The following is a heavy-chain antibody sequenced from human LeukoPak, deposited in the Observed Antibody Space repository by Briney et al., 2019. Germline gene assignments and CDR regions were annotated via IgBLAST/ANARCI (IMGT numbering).Heavy chain of an antibody. J-gene: IGHJ4*02. Sequence: ASETLSLTCTVSGGSISSSSFFWGWIRQSPGKGPEWIGSISYSGTTYYNPSLKSRVTISVDTSKNQFSLKLSSVTAADTAVYYCARRGGYSSGWYRYWGQGTLVTVSS. V-gene: IGHV4-39*07. CDR2: ISYSGTT. CDR3: ARRGGYSSGWYRY. CDR1: GGSISSSSFF. D-gene: IGHD6-19*01.